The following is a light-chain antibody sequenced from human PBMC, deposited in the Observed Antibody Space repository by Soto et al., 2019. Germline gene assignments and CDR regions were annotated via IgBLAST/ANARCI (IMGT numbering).Light chain of an antibody. CDR3: QQADSFPLT. CDR1: QDISTY. J-gene: IGKJ4*01. Sequence: DPQMSQSPSSVSASVGDRVTITCRASQDISTYLAWYQQRPGKAPNLLIYGASTLQSGVPPRFRGSGSGTHFTLTISSLQPEDFATYYCQQADSFPLTFGGGTRVEIK. V-gene: IGKV1-12*01. CDR2: GAS.